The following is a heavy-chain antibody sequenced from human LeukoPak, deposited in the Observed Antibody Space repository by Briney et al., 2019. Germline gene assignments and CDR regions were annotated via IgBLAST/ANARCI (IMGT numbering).Heavy chain of an antibody. J-gene: IGHJ4*02. Sequence: SETLSLTCTVSGGSISSSSQYWGWIRQPPGKGLEWIGSIYYSGSTYYNPSLKSRLIISMDTSKNQFSLKVNSVTAADTAVYYCATYWYSFDYWGQGSLVTVTS. D-gene: IGHD2-21*01. V-gene: IGHV4-39*01. CDR3: ATYWYSFDY. CDR1: GGSISSSSQY. CDR2: IYYSGST.